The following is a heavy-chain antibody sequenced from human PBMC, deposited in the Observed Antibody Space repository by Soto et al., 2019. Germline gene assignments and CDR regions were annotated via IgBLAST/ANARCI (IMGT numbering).Heavy chain of an antibody. V-gene: IGHV3-23*01. CDR2: IGGGDDI. Sequence: VQLLESGGGLVQPGGSLRLSCEASGFTFSNDAMAWVRQTPGEGPEWVSTIGGGDDIFYAESVQGRFIISRDDSRSTMYLQMDNLRVEDTAIYFYAKDSISYNAIYDAFDVWGQGTVVTVSS. CDR3: AKDSISYNAIYDAFDV. J-gene: IGHJ3*01. CDR1: GFTFSNDA. D-gene: IGHD3-3*02.